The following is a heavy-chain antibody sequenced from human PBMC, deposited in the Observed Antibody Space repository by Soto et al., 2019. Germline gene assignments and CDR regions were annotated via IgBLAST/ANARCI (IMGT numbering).Heavy chain of an antibody. CDR2: ISYDGNNK. CDR1: GFTFSSYG. Sequence: QVQLVESGGGVVQPGRSLRLSCAASGFTFSSYGMHWVRQAPGKGLEWVAVISYDGNNKYYADSVKGRFTNSRDNFKNTLYRQMESLRVEDTAMYYCAKDHLETTVTTPSYWGQGTLVTVSS. D-gene: IGHD4-17*01. V-gene: IGHV3-30*18. CDR3: AKDHLETTVTTPSY. J-gene: IGHJ4*02.